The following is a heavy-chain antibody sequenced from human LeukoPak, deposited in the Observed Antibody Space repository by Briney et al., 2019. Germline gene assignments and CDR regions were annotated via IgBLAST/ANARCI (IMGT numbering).Heavy chain of an antibody. CDR3: ARDDSSGPAGYNWFDP. V-gene: IGHV4-59*01. CDR1: GGSFSGYY. Sequence: SETLSLTCAVYGGSFSGYYWGWIRRPPGKGLEWIGYIYYSGSTNYNPSLKSRVTISVDTSKNQFSLKLSSVTAADTAVYYCARDDSSGPAGYNWFDPWGQGTLVTVSS. CDR2: IYYSGST. J-gene: IGHJ5*02. D-gene: IGHD3-22*01.